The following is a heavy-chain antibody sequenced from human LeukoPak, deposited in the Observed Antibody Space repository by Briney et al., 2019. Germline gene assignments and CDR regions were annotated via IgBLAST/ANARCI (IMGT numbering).Heavy chain of an antibody. CDR1: GGSIRSYY. Sequence: SETLSLTCTVSGGSIRSYYWSWLRQAPGKGLEWIGFISYSGYTSYSPSLKSRVAISVDTSKSQFSLRLSSMTAADTAIYYCARGRNDNGGMFFDSWAKGTLVTVSS. CDR3: ARGRNDNGGMFFDS. J-gene: IGHJ4*02. CDR2: ISYSGYT. V-gene: IGHV4-59*01. D-gene: IGHD4-23*01.